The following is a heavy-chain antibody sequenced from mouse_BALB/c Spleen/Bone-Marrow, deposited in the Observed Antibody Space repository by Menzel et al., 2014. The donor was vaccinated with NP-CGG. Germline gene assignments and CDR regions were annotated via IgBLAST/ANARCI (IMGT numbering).Heavy chain of an antibody. CDR3: ASRDSSGYVPDY. D-gene: IGHD3-2*01. CDR1: GYTFTSYW. CDR2: IFPGTGTT. V-gene: IGHV1S132*01. Sequence: QVQLKESGAELVKPGASVKLSCKTSGYTFTSYWIQWVKQRPGQGLGWIGEIFPGTGTTYYNEKFKGKATLTIDTSSSTAYMQLSSPTSEDSAVYFCASRDSSGYVPDYWGQGTTLTVSS. J-gene: IGHJ2*01.